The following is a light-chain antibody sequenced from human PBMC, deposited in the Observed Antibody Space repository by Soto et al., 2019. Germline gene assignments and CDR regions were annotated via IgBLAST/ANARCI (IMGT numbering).Light chain of an antibody. V-gene: IGKV2-28*01. CDR2: FGS. Sequence: IVMTQSPLTLPVTPGEPASISCRSSQSLLYNNTYNYLDWYVQKPGQSPQLLIYFGSNRAPGVPDRFSGSGSGTDFTLKINRVAAEDVGTYYCMQALQSLTFGQGTRLEI. CDR3: MQALQSLT. J-gene: IGKJ5*01. CDR1: QSLLYNNTYNY.